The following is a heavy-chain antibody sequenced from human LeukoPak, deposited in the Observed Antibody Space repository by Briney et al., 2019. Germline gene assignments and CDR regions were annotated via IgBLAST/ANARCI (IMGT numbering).Heavy chain of an antibody. J-gene: IGHJ5*02. CDR2: MYYSGAT. CDR3: ARHHRTKYCSGGSCYSGWFDP. V-gene: IGHV4-59*08. D-gene: IGHD2-15*01. Sequence: SETLSLTCTVSGGSISDYYWSWIRQPPGKGVEWVGYMYYSGATNYNPSLRSRVTISLDTSKNRVSLKLSSVTAADTAVYSCARHHRTKYCSGGSCYSGWFDPWGQGTLVTVSS. CDR1: GGSISDYY.